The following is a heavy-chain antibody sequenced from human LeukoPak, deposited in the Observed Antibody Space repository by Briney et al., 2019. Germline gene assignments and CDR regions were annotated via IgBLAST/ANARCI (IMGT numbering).Heavy chain of an antibody. V-gene: IGHV3-23*01. Sequence: GGSLRLSCAASGFTFSSYAMSWVRQAPGKGLEWVSAISGSGGSTYYADSVKGRFTVSRDNSKNTLYLQMNSLRAEDTAVYYCAKVWQQLVRPPFDYWGQGTLVTVSS. CDR3: AKVWQQLVRPPFDY. D-gene: IGHD6-13*01. CDR1: GFTFSSYA. J-gene: IGHJ4*02. CDR2: ISGSGGST.